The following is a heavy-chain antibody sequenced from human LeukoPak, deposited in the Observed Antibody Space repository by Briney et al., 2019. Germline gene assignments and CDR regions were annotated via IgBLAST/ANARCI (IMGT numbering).Heavy chain of an antibody. CDR3: ARVSYFYYYYMDV. J-gene: IGHJ6*03. Sequence: PGGSLRLSCAASGFTFNNFAMSWVRQAPGKGLEWVSAISGSGGSTYYADSVKGRFTISRDNSKNTLYLQMNSLRAEDTAVYYCARVSYFYYYYMDVWGKGTTVTVSS. V-gene: IGHV3-23*01. CDR1: GFTFNNFA. CDR2: ISGSGGST.